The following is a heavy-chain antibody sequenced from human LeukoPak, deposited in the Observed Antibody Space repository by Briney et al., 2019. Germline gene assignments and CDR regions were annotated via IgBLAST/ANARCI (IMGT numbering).Heavy chain of an antibody. CDR1: GFTFSSYS. J-gene: IGHJ6*03. CDR2: ISSSSSYI. V-gene: IGHV3-21*01. Sequence: GGSLRLSCAASGFTFSSYSMNWVRQAPGKGLEWVSSISSSSSYIYYADSVKGRFTISRDNAKNSLYLQMNSLRAEDTAVYYCALGFGELDYYYYYMDVWGKGTTVTVSS. CDR3: ALGFGELDYYYYYMDV. D-gene: IGHD3-10*01.